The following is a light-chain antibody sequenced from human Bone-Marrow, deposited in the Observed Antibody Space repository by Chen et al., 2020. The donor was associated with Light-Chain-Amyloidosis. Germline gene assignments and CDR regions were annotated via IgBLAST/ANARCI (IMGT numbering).Light chain of an antibody. CDR2: GAS. J-gene: IGKJ2*01. Sequence: EIVMTQSPATLSVSPGERATLSCRASHLLSSNLAWYQQKQGPAPRLLIYGASTRATGIPARISGSGSGTEFALTISSLQSEDSAVYYCQQYDNWPPYTFGQGTKLEIK. CDR1: HLLSSN. V-gene: IGKV3-15*01. CDR3: QQYDNWPPYT.